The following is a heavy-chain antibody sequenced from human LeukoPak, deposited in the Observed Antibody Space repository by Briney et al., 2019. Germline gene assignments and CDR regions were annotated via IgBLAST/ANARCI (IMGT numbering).Heavy chain of an antibody. CDR3: AREGGTVVVGRFDY. Sequence: GGSLRLSCAASGINFRASGMHWVRQAPGMGLEWVTFIQIDGSDKRYAASVAGRFTISRDDSKNTVYLHMNSLRPDDSALYYCAREGGTVVVGRFDYWGQGTLVTVSS. CDR1: GINFRASG. D-gene: IGHD2-2*01. V-gene: IGHV3-30*02. CDR2: IQIDGSDK. J-gene: IGHJ4*02.